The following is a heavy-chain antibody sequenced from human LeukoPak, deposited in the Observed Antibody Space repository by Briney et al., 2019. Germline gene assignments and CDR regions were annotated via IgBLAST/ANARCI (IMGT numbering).Heavy chain of an antibody. D-gene: IGHD6-13*01. CDR2: INPNNGDT. CDR3: ARDRGVAAAGLLDP. CDR1: GYTFSYYY. J-gene: IGHJ5*02. V-gene: IGHV1-2*02. Sequence: ASVKVSCKSSGYTFSYYYIHWVRQAPGQGLEWIGWINPNNGDTNYALSFQGRVTLTRDTSSTTVYMELTRLTSDDTAVFYCARDRGVAAAGLLDPWGQGTLVTVSS.